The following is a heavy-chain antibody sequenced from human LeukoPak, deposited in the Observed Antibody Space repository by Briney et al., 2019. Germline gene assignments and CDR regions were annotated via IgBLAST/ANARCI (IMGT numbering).Heavy chain of an antibody. CDR2: INPNSGGT. CDR1: GYTFTGYY. J-gene: IGHJ3*02. D-gene: IGHD3-10*01. V-gene: IGHV1-2*02. CDR3: ARGSLVSGDAFDI. Sequence: ASVKVSCKASGYTFTGYYMHWVRQAPGQGLEWMGWINPNSGGTNYAQKFQGRVTMTRDTSISTAYMELSRLTSHDTAVYYCARGSLVSGDAFDIWGQGTMVTVSS.